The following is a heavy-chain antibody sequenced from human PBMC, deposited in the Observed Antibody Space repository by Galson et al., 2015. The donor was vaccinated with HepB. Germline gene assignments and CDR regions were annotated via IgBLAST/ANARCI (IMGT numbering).Heavy chain of an antibody. D-gene: IGHD3-22*01. CDR1: GFTFSSYW. V-gene: IGHV3-7*01. CDR2: IKQDGSEK. J-gene: IGHJ6*03. Sequence: SLRLSCAASGFTFSSYWMSWVRQAPGKGLEWVANIKQDGSEKYYVDSVKGRFTISRDNAKNSLYLQMNSLRAEDTAVYYCARSSWDSSGYYRPFYYYYYYMDVWGKGTTVTVSS. CDR3: ARSSWDSSGYYRPFYYYYYYMDV.